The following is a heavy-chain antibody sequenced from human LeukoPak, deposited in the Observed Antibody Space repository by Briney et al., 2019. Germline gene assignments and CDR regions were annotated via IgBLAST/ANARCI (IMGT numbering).Heavy chain of an antibody. Sequence: GGSLRLSCTAYGFTFSNAWMSWVRQAPGKGLERVGRIKSKTDGGTTDYAAPVKGRFTISRDDSKNTLYLQMNSLKTEDTAVYYCTTRKYDILTGDVDYWGQGTLVTVSS. CDR2: IKSKTDGGTT. D-gene: IGHD3-9*01. CDR3: TTRKYDILTGDVDY. J-gene: IGHJ4*02. V-gene: IGHV3-15*01. CDR1: GFTFSNAW.